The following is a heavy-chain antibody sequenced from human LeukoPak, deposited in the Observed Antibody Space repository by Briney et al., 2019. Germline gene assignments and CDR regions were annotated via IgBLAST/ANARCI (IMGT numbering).Heavy chain of an antibody. CDR3: ARDLLQWQTNNWLAP. D-gene: IGHD6-19*01. Sequence: ASVKVSCKTSGYRFTNYGVNWVRQAPGQGLEWMGWTSAYNGDTKYGHKFQGRLTMTTDTSTSTAYMDVRSLRSEDTAVYYCARDLLQWQTNNWLAPWGQGTLVTVSS. V-gene: IGHV1-18*01. CDR2: TSAYNGDT. CDR1: GYRFTNYG. J-gene: IGHJ5*02.